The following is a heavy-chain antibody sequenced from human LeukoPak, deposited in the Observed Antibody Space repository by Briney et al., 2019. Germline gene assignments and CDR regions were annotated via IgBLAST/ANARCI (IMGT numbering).Heavy chain of an antibody. J-gene: IGHJ3*02. CDR1: GFSFITYN. CDR2: ISSTSSYI. V-gene: IGHV3-21*01. CDR3: ARDVMGVYQDNDAFDI. D-gene: IGHD3-16*01. Sequence: GGSLRLSCAASGFSFITYNMNWVRQAPGKGLEWVSSISSTSSYIYYADSVKGRFTISRDNAKNSLYLQMNSLRAEDTAVYYCARDVMGVYQDNDAFDIWGQGTMVTVSS.